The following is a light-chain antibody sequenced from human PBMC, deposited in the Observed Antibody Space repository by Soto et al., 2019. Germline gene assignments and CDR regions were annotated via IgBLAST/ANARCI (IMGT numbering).Light chain of an antibody. CDR1: QSISSA. CDR2: KAS. J-gene: IGKJ1*01. V-gene: IGKV1-5*03. Sequence: DIQMTQSPSTLSASVGDRVTITCRASQSISSALVWYQQKPGKAPNLLIYKASSLESGVPLRFSGSGSGTEFTLTISSLQPEDFATYYCQQHKSYPRTFSQGTKVEIK. CDR3: QQHKSYPRT.